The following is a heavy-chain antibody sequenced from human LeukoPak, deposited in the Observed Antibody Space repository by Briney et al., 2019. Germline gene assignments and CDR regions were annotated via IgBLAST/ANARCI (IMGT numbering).Heavy chain of an antibody. CDR3: ARRISGSYYYPPQLDY. Sequence: SETLSLTCTVSGGSISSGSYYWSWIRQPPGKGLEWIGYIYYSGSTNYNPSLKSRVTISVDTSKNQFSLKLSSVTAADTAVYYCARRISGSYYYPPQLDYWGQGTLVTVSS. J-gene: IGHJ4*02. D-gene: IGHD1-26*01. CDR1: GGSISSGSYY. CDR2: IYYSGST. V-gene: IGHV4-61*01.